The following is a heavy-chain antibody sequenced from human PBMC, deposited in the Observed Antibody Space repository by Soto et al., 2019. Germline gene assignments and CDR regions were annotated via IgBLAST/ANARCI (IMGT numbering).Heavy chain of an antibody. D-gene: IGHD6-19*01. CDR1: GFTFSSYA. CDR3: SKSEGPAGWSRFGF. V-gene: IGHV3-23*01. J-gene: IGHJ4*02. Sequence: PVGSLRLSCAASGFTFSSYAMTWVRQAPAQGLEWVSVISSSGNNKYYSDPVNGRFTIFTVASKSNLYLQLLRLVAVDTAVYYCSKSEGPAGWSRFGFWGQGTLVTVSS. CDR2: ISSSGNNK.